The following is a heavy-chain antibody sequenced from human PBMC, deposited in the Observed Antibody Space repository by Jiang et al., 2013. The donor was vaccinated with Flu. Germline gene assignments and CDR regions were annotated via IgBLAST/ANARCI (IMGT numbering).Heavy chain of an antibody. D-gene: IGHD3-22*01. CDR3: ASHWYDSGGHYLAFNY. J-gene: IGHJ4*02. V-gene: IGHV4-59*02. CDR1: GASVIGQY. CDR2: IYFGGST. Sequence: GSGLVKPSETLSLTCTVSGASVIGQYWSWIRQPPGKRLEWIGYIYFGGSTNYSPSLKSRVTMSVDTSKNQFSLTLSSVTVADTAVYYCASHWYDSGGHYLAFNYWGQGSLVTVSS.